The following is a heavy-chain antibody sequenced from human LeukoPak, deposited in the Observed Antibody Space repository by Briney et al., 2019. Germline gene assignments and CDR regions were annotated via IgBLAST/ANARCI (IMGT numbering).Heavy chain of an antibody. CDR3: ARHPLWFGEPNNWFDP. V-gene: IGHV3-21*01. Sequence: GGSLRLSCAASGFTFSSYNMNWVRQAPGKGLEWVSSISSSSSYIYYADSVKGRFTISRDNAKNSLYLQMNSLRAEDTAVYYCARHPLWFGEPNNWFDPWGQGTLVTVSS. J-gene: IGHJ5*02. D-gene: IGHD3-10*01. CDR1: GFTFSSYN. CDR2: ISSSSSYI.